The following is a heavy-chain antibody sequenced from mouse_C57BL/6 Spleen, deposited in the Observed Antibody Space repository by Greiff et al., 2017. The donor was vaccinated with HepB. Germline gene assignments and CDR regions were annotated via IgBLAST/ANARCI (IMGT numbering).Heavy chain of an antibody. CDR3: ARSPTMAYAMDY. CDR1: GYAFSSYW. CDR2: IYPGDGDT. Sequence: VQLQESGAELVKPGASVKISCKASGYAFSSYWMNWVKQRPGKGLEWIGQIYPGDGDTNYNGKFKGKATLTADKSSSTAYMQLSSLTSEDSAVYFCARSPTMAYAMDYWGQGTSVTVSS. V-gene: IGHV1-80*01. D-gene: IGHD2-10*01. J-gene: IGHJ4*01.